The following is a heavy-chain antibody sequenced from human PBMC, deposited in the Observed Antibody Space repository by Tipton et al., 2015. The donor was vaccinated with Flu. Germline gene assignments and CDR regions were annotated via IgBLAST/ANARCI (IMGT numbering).Heavy chain of an antibody. CDR3: ARDPSLGMPDYSDY. CDR1: GGSFSGYY. D-gene: IGHD2-2*01. J-gene: IGHJ4*02. CDR2: INHSGSS. V-gene: IGHV4-34*01. Sequence: TLSLTCAVYGGSFSGYYWSWIRQPPGKGLEWIGEINHSGSSNYNPSLKSRVTISVDTSKNQFSLKLSSVTAADTAVYYCARDPSLGMPDYSDYWGQGTLVTASS.